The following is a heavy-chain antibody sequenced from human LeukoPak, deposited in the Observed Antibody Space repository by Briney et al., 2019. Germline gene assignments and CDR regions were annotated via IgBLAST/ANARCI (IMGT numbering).Heavy chain of an antibody. J-gene: IGHJ4*02. CDR2: ISAYNGNT. V-gene: IGHV1-18*01. Sequence: ASVKVSCEASGYTFTSYGISWVRQAPGQGLEWMGWISAYNGNTNYAQKLQGRVTMTTDTSTSTAYMELRSLRSDDTAVYYCARDWPLSSGSPPFDYWGQGTLVTVSS. CDR1: GYTFTSYG. D-gene: IGHD6-19*01. CDR3: ARDWPLSSGSPPFDY.